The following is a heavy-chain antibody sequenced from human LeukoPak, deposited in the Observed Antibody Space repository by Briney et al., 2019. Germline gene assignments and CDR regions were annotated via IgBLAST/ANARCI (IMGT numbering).Heavy chain of an antibody. Sequence: GGSLRLSCAASGFTFSSYGMHWVRQAPGKGLEWVAVIWYDGSNKYYADSVKGRFTISRDNYKNTLYLQMNSLRAEDTAVYYCARDRKYYYDGSGYPHFDYWGQGNLVTVSS. CDR1: GFTFSSYG. J-gene: IGHJ4*02. D-gene: IGHD3-22*01. V-gene: IGHV3-33*01. CDR3: ARDRKYYYDGSGYPHFDY. CDR2: IWYDGSNK.